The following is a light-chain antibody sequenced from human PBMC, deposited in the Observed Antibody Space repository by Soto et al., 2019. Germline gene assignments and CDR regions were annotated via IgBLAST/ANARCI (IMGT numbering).Light chain of an antibody. CDR3: QHYNNYPYT. CDR1: QSINNW. CDR2: KAS. J-gene: IGKJ2*01. Sequence: DIQMTQSPSTLSASVGDRVTITCRASQSINNWLAWYQQKPGKAPKLLIYKASSLKSGVPSRFSGSGSGTEFTLTISSLQPDDFATYYCQHYNNYPYTFGPGTNLEIK. V-gene: IGKV1-5*03.